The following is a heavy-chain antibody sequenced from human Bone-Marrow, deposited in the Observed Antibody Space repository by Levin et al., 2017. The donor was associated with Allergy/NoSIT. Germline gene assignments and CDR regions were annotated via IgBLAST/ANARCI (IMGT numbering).Heavy chain of an antibody. CDR2: IVVGRATT. Sequence: SVKVSCKTSGFSLSDSAVQWVREARGQRLEWIGWIVVGRATTKIAQNFQGRVPISVDMSTNTAYMELRSLRSEDTAMYYCAADPYDFSTAIDGFDTWGQGTMVTVSS. J-gene: IGHJ3*02. CDR1: GFSLSDSA. CDR3: AADPYDFSTAIDGFDT. V-gene: IGHV1-58*01. D-gene: IGHD3-9*01.